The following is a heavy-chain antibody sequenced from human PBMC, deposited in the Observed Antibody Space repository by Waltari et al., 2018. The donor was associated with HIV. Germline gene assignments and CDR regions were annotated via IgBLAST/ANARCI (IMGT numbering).Heavy chain of an antibody. V-gene: IGHV3-7*01. CDR1: GFSFSNYG. Sequence: EASGFSFSNYGMHWVRQSPGKGLEWVANIKEDGSETHYVDSVKGRFTISRDDAKNSLYLQMNSLTADDTAVYFCVRGEKERMLRFLEYLPSGNFDYWGQGTLVTVSS. J-gene: IGHJ4*02. CDR2: IKEDGSET. CDR3: VRGEKERMLRFLEYLPSGNFDY. D-gene: IGHD3-3*01.